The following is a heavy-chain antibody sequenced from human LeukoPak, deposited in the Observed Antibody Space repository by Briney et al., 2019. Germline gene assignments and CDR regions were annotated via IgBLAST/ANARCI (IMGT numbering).Heavy chain of an antibody. CDR2: IWADGSNK. D-gene: IGHD6-13*01. V-gene: IGHV3-33*08. CDR3: ARDRGSSPFDI. Sequence: GGSLRLSCAASGFTFSSYWMSWVRQAPGKGLEWVAVIWADGSNKNYADSVKGRFTISRDNSKNTLYLQMNSLRAEDTAVYYCARDRGSSPFDIWGQGTMVTVSS. CDR1: GFTFSSYW. J-gene: IGHJ3*02.